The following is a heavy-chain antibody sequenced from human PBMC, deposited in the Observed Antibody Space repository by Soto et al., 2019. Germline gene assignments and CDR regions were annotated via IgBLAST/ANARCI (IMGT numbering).Heavy chain of an antibody. CDR1: GYTFTGYY. CDR2: INPNSGGT. CDR3: ARGYCSSTSCPRTGAFDI. D-gene: IGHD2-2*01. Sequence: QVQLVQSGAEVKKPGASVKVSCKASGYTFTGYYMYWVRQAPGQGLEWMGWINPNSGGTNYAQKFQGWVTMTRDTSISTAYMELSRLRSDDTAVYYCARGYCSSTSCPRTGAFDIWGQGTMVTVSS. V-gene: IGHV1-2*04. J-gene: IGHJ3*02.